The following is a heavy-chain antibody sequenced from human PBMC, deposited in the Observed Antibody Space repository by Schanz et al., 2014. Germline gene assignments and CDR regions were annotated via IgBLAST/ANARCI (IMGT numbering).Heavy chain of an antibody. V-gene: IGHV1-18*01. Sequence: QLVQSGSEFRKPGASVKVSCKASGYTFTSYGISWVRQAPGQGLEWMGWISADNGNTNYAQKLQGRVTMSTDTSTGTAYMELRSLRSDDTAVYYCARGRVLGSYYEYWGQGTLVTVSS. CDR3: ARGRVLGSYYEY. D-gene: IGHD3-16*01. CDR2: ISADNGNT. J-gene: IGHJ4*02. CDR1: GYTFTSYG.